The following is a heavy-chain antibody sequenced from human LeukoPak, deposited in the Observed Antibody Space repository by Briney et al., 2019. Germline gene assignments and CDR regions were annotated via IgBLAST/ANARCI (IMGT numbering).Heavy chain of an antibody. CDR1: GFTFSSYG. D-gene: IGHD3-22*01. Sequence: GRSLRLSCAASGFTFSSYGMHWVRQAPGKGLEWVAVISYDGSNKYYADSVKGRFTISRDNSKNTLYLQMNSLRAEDTAVYYCAKDFNYYYDSSGYYYGDYWGQGTLVTVSS. CDR2: ISYDGSNK. J-gene: IGHJ4*02. V-gene: IGHV3-30*18. CDR3: AKDFNYYYDSSGYYYGDY.